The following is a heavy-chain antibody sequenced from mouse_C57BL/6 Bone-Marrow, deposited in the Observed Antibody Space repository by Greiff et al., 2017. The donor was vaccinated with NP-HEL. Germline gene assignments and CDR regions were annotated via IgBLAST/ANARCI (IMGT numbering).Heavy chain of an antibody. V-gene: IGHV14-4*01. Sequence: EVQGVESGAELVRPGASVKLSCTASGFNIKDDYMHWVKQRPEQGLEWIGWIDPENGDTEYASKFQGKATITADTSSNTAYLQLSSLTSEDTAVYYCTYYGKDYWGQGTTLTVSS. CDR2: IDPENGDT. D-gene: IGHD2-1*01. J-gene: IGHJ2*01. CDR1: GFNIKDDY. CDR3: TYYGKDY.